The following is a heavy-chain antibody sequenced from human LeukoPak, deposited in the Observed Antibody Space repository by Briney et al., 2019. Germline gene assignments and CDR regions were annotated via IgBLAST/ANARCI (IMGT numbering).Heavy chain of an antibody. CDR2: INHSGST. CDR1: GGSFSGYY. V-gene: IGHV4-34*01. D-gene: IGHD3-22*01. J-gene: IGHJ5*02. Sequence: PSETLSLTCAVYGGSFSGYYWSWIRQPPGKGLEWIGEINHSGSTNYNPSLKSRVTISVDTSKNQFSLKLSSVTAADTAVYYCAREEYYYDSSGSYLSWFDPWGQGTLVTVSS. CDR3: AREEYYYDSSGSYLSWFDP.